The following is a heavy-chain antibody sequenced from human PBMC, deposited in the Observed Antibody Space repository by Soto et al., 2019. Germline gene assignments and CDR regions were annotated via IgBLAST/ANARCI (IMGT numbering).Heavy chain of an antibody. CDR3: ARGWGLVFDY. Sequence: SETLSLTCTVSGGSISSYYWSWIRQPPGKGLEWIGYIYYSGSANYNPSLKSRVTISVDTSKNQFSLKLSFVTAADTAVYYCARGWGLVFDYWGQGTLVTVSS. J-gene: IGHJ4*02. D-gene: IGHD2-21*02. CDR2: IYYSGSA. V-gene: IGHV4-59*01. CDR1: GGSISSYY.